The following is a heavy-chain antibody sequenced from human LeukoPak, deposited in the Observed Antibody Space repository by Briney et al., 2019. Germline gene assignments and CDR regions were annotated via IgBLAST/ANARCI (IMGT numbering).Heavy chain of an antibody. V-gene: IGHV3-66*02. Sequence: PGGSLRLSCAASGFTVSSNYMSWVRQAPGKGLEWVSVIYSGGSTYYADFVKGRFTISRDNSKNTLYLQMNSLRAEDTAVYYCARDSYYDSSGYFDYWGQGTLVTVSS. CDR3: ARDSYYDSSGYFDY. D-gene: IGHD3-22*01. CDR2: IYSGGST. CDR1: GFTVSSNY. J-gene: IGHJ4*02.